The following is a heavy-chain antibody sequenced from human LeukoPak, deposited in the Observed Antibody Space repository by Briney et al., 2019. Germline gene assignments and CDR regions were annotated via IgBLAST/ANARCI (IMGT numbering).Heavy chain of an antibody. CDR2: ISGSGDST. CDR1: GFTFSSYG. J-gene: IGHJ4*02. V-gene: IGHV3-23*01. Sequence: PGGSLRLSCAASGFTFSSYGMSWVRQAPGKGLEWVSAISGSGDSTYYTDSVKGRFTISRDNSKNTMYLQMNSLRAEDTAIYYCAKVSSGWIVGYFDYWGQGTLVTVSS. D-gene: IGHD6-19*01. CDR3: AKVSSGWIVGYFDY.